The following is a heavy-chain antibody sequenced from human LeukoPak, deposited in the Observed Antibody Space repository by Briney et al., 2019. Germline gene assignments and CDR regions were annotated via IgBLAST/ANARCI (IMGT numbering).Heavy chain of an antibody. J-gene: IGHJ6*02. CDR1: GFTFSSYE. CDR2: ISSSGSTI. Sequence: PGGSLRLSCAASGFTFSSYEMNWVRQAPGKGLKWVSYISSSGSTIYYADSVKGRFTISRDNAKNSLYLQMNSLRAEDTAVYYCARDRTVVVPAAMRYYYYGMDVWGQGTTVTVSS. V-gene: IGHV3-48*03. CDR3: ARDRTVVVPAAMRYYYYGMDV. D-gene: IGHD2-2*01.